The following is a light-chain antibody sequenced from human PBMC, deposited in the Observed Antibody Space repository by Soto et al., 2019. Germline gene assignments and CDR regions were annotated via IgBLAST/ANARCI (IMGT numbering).Light chain of an antibody. CDR2: DAS. CDR1: QSVSSY. Sequence: EIVLTQSPATLSLSPGERATLSCRASQSVSSYLAWCQQKPGQAPRLLIYDASNRATGIPARFSGSGSGTDFTLTISSLEPEDFAVYYCQQRSNWEGLTFGGGTKVEIK. J-gene: IGKJ4*01. V-gene: IGKV3-11*01. CDR3: QQRSNWEGLT.